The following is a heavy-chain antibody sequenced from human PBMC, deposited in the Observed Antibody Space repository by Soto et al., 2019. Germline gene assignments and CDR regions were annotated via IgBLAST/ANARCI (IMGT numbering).Heavy chain of an antibody. Sequence: EVQLLESGGGLVQPGGSLRLSCEASGFTFSTFAMSWVRQAPGKGLEWVSFISHSRGNTYYADSLHGRFTISRDDSKNTLYLQMSSLRVEDTAVYYCVKGGWLDYWGQGALVTVSS. V-gene: IGHV3-23*01. D-gene: IGHD2-15*01. CDR3: VKGGWLDY. CDR1: GFTFSTFA. CDR2: ISHSRGNT. J-gene: IGHJ4*02.